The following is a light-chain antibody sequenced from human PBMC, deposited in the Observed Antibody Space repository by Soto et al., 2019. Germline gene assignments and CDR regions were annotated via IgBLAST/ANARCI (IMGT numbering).Light chain of an antibody. J-gene: IGKJ1*01. CDR3: QQYGSSGT. CDR1: QSGSNNY. Sequence: EIVFTQSPRTMSLSPGERATLSCRASQSGSNNYLAWYQQKPGQAPRLLIYGASNRATGIPDRFSGSGSGTDFTLTISRLEPEDFAVYYCQQYGSSGTFGQGTKVDIK. CDR2: GAS. V-gene: IGKV3-20*01.